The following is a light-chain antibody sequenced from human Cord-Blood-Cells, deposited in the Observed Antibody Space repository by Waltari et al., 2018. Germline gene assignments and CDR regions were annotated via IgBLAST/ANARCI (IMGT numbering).Light chain of an antibody. J-gene: IGKJ1*01. CDR1: QRVLYSSNNKNY. V-gene: IGKV4-1*01. Sequence: DIVMTQSPASLAVSLGERATINCKSSQRVLYSSNNKNYLAWYQQKPGQPPKLLIYWASTRESGVPDRFSGGASGTDFTLTISSLQAEDVAVDYCQQYYSTPWTFGQGAKVEIQ. CDR2: WAS. CDR3: QQYYSTPWT.